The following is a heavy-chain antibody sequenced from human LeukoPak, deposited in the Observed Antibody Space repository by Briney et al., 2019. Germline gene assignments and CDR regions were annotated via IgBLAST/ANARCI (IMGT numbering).Heavy chain of an antibody. CDR1: GFTFSSYG. V-gene: IGHV3-30*02. J-gene: IGHJ4*02. CDR3: AKDLGQQWLVPGDY. Sequence: GGSLRLSCAASGFTFSSYGMHWVRQAPGKGLEWVAFIRYDGSNKYYADSVKGRFTISRDNSKNTLYLQMNSLRAEDTAVYYCAKDLGQQWLVPGDYWGQGTLVTVSS. CDR2: IRYDGSNK. D-gene: IGHD6-19*01.